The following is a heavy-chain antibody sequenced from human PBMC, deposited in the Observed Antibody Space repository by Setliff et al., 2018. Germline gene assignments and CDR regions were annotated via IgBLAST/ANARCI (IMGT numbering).Heavy chain of an antibody. D-gene: IGHD1-1*01. J-gene: IGHJ4*02. CDR1: GDSINDYY. CDR2: VFFTGDT. V-gene: IGHV4-59*01. Sequence: SETLSLTCTVSGDSINDYYWSWIRQPPGKGLEWIGYVFFTGDTDYNPSLGSRVTISLDRSKTQFSLKLSSVTAADTAVYYCARQIDWNHHYFDDWGQGTLVTVSS. CDR3: ARQIDWNHHYFDD.